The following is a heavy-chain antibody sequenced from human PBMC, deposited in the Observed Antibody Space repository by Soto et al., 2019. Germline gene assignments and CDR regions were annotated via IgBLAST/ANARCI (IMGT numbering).Heavy chain of an antibody. J-gene: IGHJ4*02. D-gene: IGHD3-10*01. CDR3: AKKYSYDSGTYLYHFDC. Sequence: EMQLLESGGGLVQPGGSLRLSCAASGFTFSNYAMSWFRQSPGKGLEWVSTLTAGGGDTYYAESVKRRFTISRDNTKNSLYMQMHSLRAEATALYYCAKKYSYDSGTYLYHFDCWGQGTLVTVSS. CDR2: LTAGGGDT. CDR1: GFTFSNYA. V-gene: IGHV3-23*01.